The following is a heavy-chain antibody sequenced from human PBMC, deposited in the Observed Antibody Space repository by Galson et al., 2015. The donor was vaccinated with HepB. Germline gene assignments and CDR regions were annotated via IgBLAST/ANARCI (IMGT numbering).Heavy chain of an antibody. CDR2: IWYDGSNE. CDR1: GFTFSSYG. V-gene: IGHV3-33*01. D-gene: IGHD3-22*01. J-gene: IGHJ4*02. CDR3: ARGTYYYDSSGYYFDY. Sequence: SLRLSCAASGFTFSSYGMHWVRQAPGKGLEWVAVIWYDGSNEYYADSVKGRFTISRDNPKNTLYLQMNSLRAEDTAVYYCARGTYYYDSSGYYFDYWGQGTLVTVSS.